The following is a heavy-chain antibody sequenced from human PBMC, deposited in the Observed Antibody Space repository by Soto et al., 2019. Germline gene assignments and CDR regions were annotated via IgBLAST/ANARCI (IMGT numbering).Heavy chain of an antibody. Sequence: ASVKVSCKASGDTFSSYAISWVRQAPGQVLEWMGGIIPFFGTANNEQKFQGRVTITPDESTSAAYVELSSLRYEDTAVYYCAKDPRYYDYWSGKYNWFDPWGQGTLVTVSS. V-gene: IGHV1-69*13. J-gene: IGHJ5*02. CDR1: GDTFSSYA. CDR3: AKDPRYYDYWSGKYNWFDP. CDR2: IIPFFGTA. D-gene: IGHD3-3*01.